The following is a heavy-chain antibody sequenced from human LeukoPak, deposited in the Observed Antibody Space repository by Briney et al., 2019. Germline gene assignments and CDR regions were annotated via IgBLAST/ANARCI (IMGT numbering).Heavy chain of an antibody. J-gene: IGHJ4*02. V-gene: IGHV3-23*01. CDR3: AKYQCHSSGSYHYVILDY. CDR2: ITGSGGST. D-gene: IGHD3-22*01. Sequence: GRCLRLACAPAVGSFSRYGIRWVRQAGGKGRGGVSSITGSGGSTYYTDSVKGRFTISRDNSKNTLYLQMNSLRAEDTAMYYCAKYQCHSSGSYHYVILDYWGQGTLVTVSS. CDR1: VGSFSRYG.